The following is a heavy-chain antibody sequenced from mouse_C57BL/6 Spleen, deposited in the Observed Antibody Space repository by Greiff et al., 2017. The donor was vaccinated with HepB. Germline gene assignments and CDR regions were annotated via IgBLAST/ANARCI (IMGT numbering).Heavy chain of an antibody. CDR3: ARGYYGSSLFAY. CDR1: GYTFPSYW. V-gene: IGHV1-69*01. Sequence: HVQLQQPGAELVMPGASVKLSCKASGYTFPSYWMHWVKQRPGQGLEWIGEIDPSDSYTNYNQKFKGKSTLTVDKSSSTAYMQLSSLTSEDSAVYYCARGYYGSSLFAYWGQGTLVTVSA. J-gene: IGHJ3*01. CDR2: IDPSDSYT. D-gene: IGHD1-1*01.